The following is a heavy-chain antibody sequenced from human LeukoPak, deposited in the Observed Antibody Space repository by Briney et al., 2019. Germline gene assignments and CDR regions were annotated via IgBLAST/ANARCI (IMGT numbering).Heavy chain of an antibody. V-gene: IGHV3-23*01. Sequence: GGSLRLSCAASGFTFSSYAMSWVRQAPGKGLEWVSTISGSGGSTYYADSVKGRFTISRDNSKNTLYLQMNSLRAEDTAVYYCAKSSQFRTGGTDYWGQGTLVAVSS. CDR1: GFTFSSYA. D-gene: IGHD1-1*01. J-gene: IGHJ4*02. CDR3: AKSSQFRTGGTDY. CDR2: ISGSGGST.